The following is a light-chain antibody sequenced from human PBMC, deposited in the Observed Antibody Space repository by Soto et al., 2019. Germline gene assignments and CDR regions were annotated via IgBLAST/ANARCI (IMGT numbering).Light chain of an antibody. V-gene: IGKV3-20*01. CDR1: QSVSSSH. J-gene: IGKJ4*01. CDR2: GAS. Sequence: DIVLTQSPGTLSLSPGESVTLSCRASQSVSSSHLAWYQQKPGQAPRLFIYGASRRATGIPDRFSGSGSGTDFTLTLSRLQPEDFAVYSCQHYGNSLTFGGGTKVEIK. CDR3: QHYGNSLT.